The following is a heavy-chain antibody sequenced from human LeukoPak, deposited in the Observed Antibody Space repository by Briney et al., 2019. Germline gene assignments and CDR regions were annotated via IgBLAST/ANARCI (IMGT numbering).Heavy chain of an antibody. CDR1: GYTFTVYY. Sequence: GPSETVSFTASGYTFTVYYMHWVRQAPGQGLEWMGWINPNSGGTYYAQDFHGRVTMTRDTSISTAYMELSRLRSDDTAVYYCARAGDNGNLAWGQGTLVTVSS. J-gene: IGHJ5*02. CDR3: ARAGDNGNLA. CDR2: INPNSGGT. D-gene: IGHD1-26*01. V-gene: IGHV1-2*02.